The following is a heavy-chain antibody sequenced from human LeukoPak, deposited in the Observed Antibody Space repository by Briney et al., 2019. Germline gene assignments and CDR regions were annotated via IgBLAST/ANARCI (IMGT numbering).Heavy chain of an antibody. CDR3: ARATIYYYGSGSYFDP. Sequence: VGSLRLSCAASGFTFSLYWMTWVRQSPGKGLEWVADINPDGSQKYSVDSVKGRFTISRDNAKNSLYLQMNSLRAEDTAVYYCARATIYYYGSGSYFDPWGQGTLVTVSS. J-gene: IGHJ5*02. CDR1: GFTFSLYW. V-gene: IGHV3-7*01. D-gene: IGHD3-10*01. CDR2: INPDGSQK.